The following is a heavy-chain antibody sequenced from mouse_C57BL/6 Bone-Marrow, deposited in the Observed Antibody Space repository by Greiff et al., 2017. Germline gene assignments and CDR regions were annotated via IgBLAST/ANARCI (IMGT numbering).Heavy chain of an antibody. CDR1: GYTFTSYG. CDR3: ARSRYYGSSYRRRYFDD. V-gene: IGHV1-81*01. J-gene: IGHJ2*01. D-gene: IGHD1-1*01. CDR2: IYPRSGNT. Sequence: QVQLQQSGAELARPGASVKLSCQASGYTFTSYGLSWVKPRTGQGLEWIGEIYPRSGNTYYNEKFKGKAPLTAAKASSTAYMGLRSLTSEDSAVYFCARSRYYGSSYRRRYFDDWGQGTTLTVSA.